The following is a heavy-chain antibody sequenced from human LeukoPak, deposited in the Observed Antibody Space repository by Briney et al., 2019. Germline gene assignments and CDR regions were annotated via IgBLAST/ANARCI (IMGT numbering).Heavy chain of an antibody. CDR2: ISAYNGNT. CDR3: ARDETNWGTFDY. J-gene: IGHJ4*02. V-gene: IGHV1-18*01. Sequence: GASVRVSCKXSGYTFTSYDINWVRQTAGQGLEWMGWISAYNGNTNYAQKLQGRVTMTTDTSTSTAYMELRSLRSDDTAVYYCARDETNWGTFDYWGQGTLVTVSS. D-gene: IGHD7-27*01. CDR1: GYTFTSYD.